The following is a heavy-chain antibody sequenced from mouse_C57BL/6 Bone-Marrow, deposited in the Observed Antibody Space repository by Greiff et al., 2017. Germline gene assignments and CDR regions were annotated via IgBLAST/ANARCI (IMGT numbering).Heavy chain of an antibody. CDR2: IDPSDSYT. CDR1: GYTFTSYW. Sequence: VQLQQPGAELVKPGASVKLSCKASGYTFTSYWMQWVKQRPGQGLEWIGEIDPSDSYTNYNQKFKGKATLTVDTSSSTAYMQLSSLTSEDSAVYYCAREGTTVVAPYYFDYWGQGTTLTVSS. D-gene: IGHD1-1*01. V-gene: IGHV1-50*01. CDR3: AREGTTVVAPYYFDY. J-gene: IGHJ2*01.